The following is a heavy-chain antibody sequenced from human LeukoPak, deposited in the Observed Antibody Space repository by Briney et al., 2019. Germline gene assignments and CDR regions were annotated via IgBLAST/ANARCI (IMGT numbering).Heavy chain of an antibody. J-gene: IGHJ4*02. V-gene: IGHV3-7*01. CDR3: TRDRAYSTFDY. D-gene: IGHD4-11*01. CDR1: GFTFSRAW. Sequence: GGSLRLSCAASGFTFSRAWMAWVRQAPGKGLEWVANIKEDGSQKNYVDSVKGRFTISRDNARDSVYLQMNSLRVEETAVYYCTRDRAYSTFDYWGQGSLVTVSS. CDR2: IKEDGSQK.